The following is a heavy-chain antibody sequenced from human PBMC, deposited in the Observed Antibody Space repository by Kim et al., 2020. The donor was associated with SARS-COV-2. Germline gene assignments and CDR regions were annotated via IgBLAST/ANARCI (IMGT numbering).Heavy chain of an antibody. CDR1: GFTFSSYA. J-gene: IGHJ6*02. Sequence: GGSLRLSCAASGFTFSSYAMSWVRQAPGKGLEWVSAISGSGGSTYYADSVKGRFTISRDNSKNTLYLQMNSLRAEDTAVYYCANLPGIAAADHPYGMDVWGHGTTVSVSS. CDR3: ANLPGIAAADHPYGMDV. D-gene: IGHD6-13*01. V-gene: IGHV3-23*01. CDR2: ISGSGGST.